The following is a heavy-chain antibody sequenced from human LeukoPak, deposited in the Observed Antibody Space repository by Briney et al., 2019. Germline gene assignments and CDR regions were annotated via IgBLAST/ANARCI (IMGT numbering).Heavy chain of an antibody. J-gene: IGHJ3*02. Sequence: PGGSLRLSCKVSGYXFTAFWIGWVRQMPGKGREWLGLINPGDSDTKYSPSFQGQVTISVDKSISTAYLQWSSLKASDTAMYYCARPRWLQWKSSFDMWGQGTMVTVSS. D-gene: IGHD5-24*01. CDR3: ARPRWLQWKSSFDM. CDR2: INPGDSDT. V-gene: IGHV5-51*01. CDR1: GYXFTAFW.